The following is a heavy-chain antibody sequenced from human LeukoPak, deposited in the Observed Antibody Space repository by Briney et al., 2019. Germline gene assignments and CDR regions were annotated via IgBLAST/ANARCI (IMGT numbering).Heavy chain of an antibody. V-gene: IGHV1-2*02. J-gene: IGHJ5*02. CDR3: AGDRDIVLVVYALRGWFDP. D-gene: IGHD2-8*01. CDR2: INPNSGST. Sequence: ASVKVSCKASGYTFTGYHMHWVRQAPGQGLEWMGSINPNSGSTYYAQKFRGRVTMTRDTSITTAYMELSRLTSDDTAVYYCAGDRDIVLVVYALRGWFDPWGQGTLVTVSS. CDR1: GYTFTGYH.